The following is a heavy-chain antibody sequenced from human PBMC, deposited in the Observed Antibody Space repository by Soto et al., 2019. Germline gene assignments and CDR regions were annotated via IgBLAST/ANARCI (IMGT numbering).Heavy chain of an antibody. CDR1: GGSISSYY. CDR2: IYYSGST. D-gene: IGHD1-1*01. J-gene: IGHJ4*02. V-gene: IGHV4-59*01. CDR3: ARLATRYYFDY. Sequence: SETLSLTRTVSGGSISSYYWSWIRQPPGKGLEWIGYIYYSGSTNYNPSLKSRVTVSVDTSKNQFSLKMSSVTAADTAVYYCARLATRYYFDYWGQGTLVTVS.